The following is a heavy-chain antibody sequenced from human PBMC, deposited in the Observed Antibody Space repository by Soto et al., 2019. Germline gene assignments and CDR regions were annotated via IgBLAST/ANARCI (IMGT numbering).Heavy chain of an antibody. CDR1: GFTFSSYG. V-gene: IGHV3-33*01. Sequence: GGSLRLSCSASGFTFSSYGMHWVRQAPGKGLEWVAVIWYDGSNKYYADSVKGRFTISRDNSKNTLYLQMNSLRAEDTAVYYCARASGWLVGDYFDYWGQGTLVTV. D-gene: IGHD6-19*01. CDR2: IWYDGSNK. CDR3: ARASGWLVGDYFDY. J-gene: IGHJ4*02.